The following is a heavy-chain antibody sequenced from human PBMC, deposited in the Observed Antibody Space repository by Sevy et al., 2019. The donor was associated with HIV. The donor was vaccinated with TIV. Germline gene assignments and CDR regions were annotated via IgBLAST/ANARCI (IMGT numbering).Heavy chain of an antibody. CDR1: GGTFSSYA. V-gene: IGHV1-69*13. J-gene: IGHJ5*02. CDR2: IIPIFGTA. Sequence: ASVKVSCKASGGTFSSYAISWVRQAPGQGLEWVGGIIPIFGTANYAQKFQGRVTITADESTSTAYMELSSVRSEDTAVYYCARGACSSTSCYNWFDPWGQGTLVTVSS. D-gene: IGHD2-2*01. CDR3: ARGACSSTSCYNWFDP.